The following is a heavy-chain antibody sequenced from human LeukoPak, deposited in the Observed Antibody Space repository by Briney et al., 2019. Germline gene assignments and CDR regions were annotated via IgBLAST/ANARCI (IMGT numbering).Heavy chain of an antibody. CDR2: LRSDGSNK. D-gene: IGHD1-7*01. V-gene: IGHV3-30*02. J-gene: IGHJ4*02. CDR1: GFTSGSHA. Sequence: GGSLRLSCEASGFTSGSHAMHWVRQAPGKRLEWVTFLRSDGSNKYYADSVKGRFSLSRDSSKNTLYLQMNSLTVEDTAIYYCAKGGLKGTYYFDSWGQGTLVTVSS. CDR3: AKGGLKGTYYFDS.